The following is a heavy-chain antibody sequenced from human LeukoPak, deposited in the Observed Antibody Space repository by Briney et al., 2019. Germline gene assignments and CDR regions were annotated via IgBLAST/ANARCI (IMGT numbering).Heavy chain of an antibody. CDR2: TYYTSKWFN. J-gene: IGHJ4*02. Sequence: SQTLSLTCAISGDSVSSNSASWHWIRQSPSRGLQWLGRTYYTSKWFNDYAVSLKSLITIIPDTYKTQSSLQLNSVTPEDTAVYFCARDNDYGGYYFDYWGQGTLVTVSS. D-gene: IGHD4-23*01. CDR3: ARDNDYGGYYFDY. V-gene: IGHV6-1*01. CDR1: GDSVSSNSAS.